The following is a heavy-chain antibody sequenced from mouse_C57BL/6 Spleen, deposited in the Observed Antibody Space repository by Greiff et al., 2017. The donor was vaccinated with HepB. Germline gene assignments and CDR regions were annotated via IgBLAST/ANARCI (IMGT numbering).Heavy chain of an antibody. V-gene: IGHV5-16*01. CDR1: GFTFSDYY. J-gene: IGHJ1*03. CDR3: AREWDGYYRYFDV. D-gene: IGHD2-3*01. Sequence: EVMLVESEGGLVQPGSSMKLSCTASGFTFSDYYMAWVRQVPEKGLEWVANINSDGSSTYYLDSLKSRFIISRDNAKNILYLQMSSLKSEDTATYYCAREWDGYYRYFDVWGTGTTVTVSS. CDR2: INSDGSST.